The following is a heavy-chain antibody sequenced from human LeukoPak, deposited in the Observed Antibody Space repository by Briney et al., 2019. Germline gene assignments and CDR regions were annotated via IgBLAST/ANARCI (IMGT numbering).Heavy chain of an antibody. V-gene: IGHV3-74*01. CDR3: FIIKAG. Sequence: GGSLRLSCAASGLTFSSYWMHWVRQAPGKGLVWVSRIKSDGSASSYADSVKGRFTISRDNAENTVYLQMNSLRAEDTAIYYCFIIKAGGGQGTLVTVSS. D-gene: IGHD3-10*01. J-gene: IGHJ4*02. CDR1: GLTFSSYW. CDR2: IKSDGSAS.